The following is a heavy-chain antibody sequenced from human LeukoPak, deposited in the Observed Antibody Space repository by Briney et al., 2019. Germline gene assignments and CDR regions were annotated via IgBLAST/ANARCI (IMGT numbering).Heavy chain of an antibody. J-gene: IGHJ6*03. D-gene: IGHD1-26*01. CDR1: GYSFTSYG. V-gene: IGHV3-49*04. CDR3: TRTNGIVGATWYYYYMDV. Sequence: SCKASGYSFTSYGISWVRQAPGKGLEWVGFIRSKAYGGTTEYAASVKGRLTMSRDDSRSIAYLQMNSLKTEDTAVYYCTRTNGIVGATWYYYYMDVWGKGTTVTVSS. CDR2: IRSKAYGGTT.